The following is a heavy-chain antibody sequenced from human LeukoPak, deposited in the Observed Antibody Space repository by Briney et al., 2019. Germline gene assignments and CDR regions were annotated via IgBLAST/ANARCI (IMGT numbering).Heavy chain of an antibody. Sequence: GGSLRLSCAASGFTFSSYEMNWVRQAPGKGLEWVSYISSSGSTIYYADSVKGRFTISRDNAKNSLYLQMNSLRAEDTAVYYCARDGVSWFGELLYYMDVWGKGTTVTVSS. CDR1: GFTFSSYE. CDR3: ARDGVSWFGELLYYMDV. CDR2: ISSSGSTI. D-gene: IGHD3-10*01. J-gene: IGHJ6*03. V-gene: IGHV3-48*03.